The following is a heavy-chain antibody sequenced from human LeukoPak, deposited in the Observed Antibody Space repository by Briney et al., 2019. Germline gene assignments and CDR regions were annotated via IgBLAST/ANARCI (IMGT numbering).Heavy chain of an antibody. Sequence: GGSLRLSCAASGFTFSSYWMSWVRQAPGKGLEWVANIKQDGSEKYYVDSVKGRFTISRDNSKNTLYLQMNSLRAEDTAVYYCARGGGYFDWLLIDYWGQGTLVTVSS. CDR3: ARGGGYFDWLLIDY. CDR2: IKQDGSEK. D-gene: IGHD3-9*01. CDR1: GFTFSSYW. J-gene: IGHJ4*02. V-gene: IGHV3-7*01.